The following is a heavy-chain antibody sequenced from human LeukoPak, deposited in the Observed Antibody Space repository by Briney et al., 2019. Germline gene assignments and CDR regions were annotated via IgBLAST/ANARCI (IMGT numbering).Heavy chain of an antibody. CDR1: GFIFSSYW. J-gene: IGHJ4*02. CDR3: ARDPRDIVVVVSADY. D-gene: IGHD2-15*01. Sequence: GGSLRLSCAASGFIFSSYWMHWVRQAPGKGLVLVSRINSDGSSTSYADSVKGRFTISRDNAKNTLYLQMNSLRAEDTAVYYCARDPRDIVVVVSADYWGQGTLVTVSS. V-gene: IGHV3-74*01. CDR2: INSDGSST.